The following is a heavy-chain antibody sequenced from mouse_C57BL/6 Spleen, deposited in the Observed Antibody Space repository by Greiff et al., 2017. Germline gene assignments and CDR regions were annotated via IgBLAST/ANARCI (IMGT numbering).Heavy chain of an antibody. D-gene: IGHD1-1*01. V-gene: IGHV10-1*01. Sequence: EVKLVESGGGLVQPKGSLKLSCAASGFSFNTYAMNWVRQAPGKGLEWVARIRSKSNNYATYYADSVKDRFTISRDDSESMLYLQMNNLKTEDTAMYYCVRQPHYFYYAMDYWGQGTSVTVSS. CDR1: GFSFNTYA. CDR2: IRSKSNNYAT. J-gene: IGHJ4*01. CDR3: VRQPHYFYYAMDY.